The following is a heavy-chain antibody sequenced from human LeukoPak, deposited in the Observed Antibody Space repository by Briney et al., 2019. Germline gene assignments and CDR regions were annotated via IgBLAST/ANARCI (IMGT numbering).Heavy chain of an antibody. CDR2: INQDGGTT. CDR3: TKDRQGPYQYHMDV. Sequence: GGSLRLSCAASGFTFSSLWMSWVRQAPGRGPEWVANINQDGGTTYYVASVKGRFTISRDNAKNSLSLQMSSLRAEDTAVYYCTKDRQGPYQYHMDVWGKGTTVTVSS. CDR1: GFTFSSLW. D-gene: IGHD2-21*01. V-gene: IGHV3-7*01. J-gene: IGHJ6*03.